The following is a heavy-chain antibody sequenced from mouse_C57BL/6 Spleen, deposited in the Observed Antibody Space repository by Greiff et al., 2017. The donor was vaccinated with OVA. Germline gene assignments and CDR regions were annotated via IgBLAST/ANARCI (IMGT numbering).Heavy chain of an antibody. CDR1: GYTFTSYD. J-gene: IGHJ2*01. D-gene: IGHD2-5*01. Sequence: VQLQQSGPELVKPGASVKLSCKASGYTFTSYDINWVQQRPGQGLEWIGWIYPRDGSTKYTEKFKGKATLTVDTSSSTAYMELHSLTAEDSAVYFCGTTYYSNLDYWGQGTTLTVSS. CDR3: GTTYYSNLDY. V-gene: IGHV1-85*01. CDR2: IYPRDGST.